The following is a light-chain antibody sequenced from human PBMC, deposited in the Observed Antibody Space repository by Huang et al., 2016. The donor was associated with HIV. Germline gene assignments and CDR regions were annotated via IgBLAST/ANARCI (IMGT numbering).Light chain of an antibody. CDR2: GSS. CDR3: HQYNNWLLS. CDR1: RSVSTN. J-gene: IGKJ4*01. Sequence: EILMTQSPATLSVSPGERVTLSCRANRSVSTNLAWYQQRPGQAPRLLIDGSSTRAPGIPARFSGSGSGTDFSLTVSSLQSEDFALYYCHQYNNWLLSFGGGTRVDI. V-gene: IGKV3-15*01.